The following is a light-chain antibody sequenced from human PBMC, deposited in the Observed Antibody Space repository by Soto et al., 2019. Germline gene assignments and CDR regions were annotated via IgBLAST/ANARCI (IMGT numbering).Light chain of an antibody. CDR1: QSLGNY. CDR3: QASYSTPLT. CDR2: SAS. J-gene: IGKJ5*01. Sequence: DIQMTQSPSSLSASIGDRVTLTCRSSQSLGNYLSSYQQKPGKAPSLLIHSASTLQSGVRSRFRASRSGTDFTFNPRGLQPDDVATYYCQASYSTPLTFGQGTRLE. V-gene: IGKV1-39*01.